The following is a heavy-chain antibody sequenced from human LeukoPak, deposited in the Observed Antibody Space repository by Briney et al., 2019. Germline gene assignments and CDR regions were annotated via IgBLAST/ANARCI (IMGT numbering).Heavy chain of an antibody. CDR2: MYYSGST. V-gene: IGHV4-39*01. J-gene: IGHJ4*02. D-gene: IGHD6-19*01. CDR1: GGSISSGGYS. CDR3: ARQPGIAVAGT. Sequence: SETLSLTCTVSGGSISSGGYSWGWVRQPPGRGLEWIGMYYSGSTYYNPSLTSRVTISVDTSKNQFSLKLSSVTAADTAVYYCARQPGIAVAGTWGQGTLVTVSS.